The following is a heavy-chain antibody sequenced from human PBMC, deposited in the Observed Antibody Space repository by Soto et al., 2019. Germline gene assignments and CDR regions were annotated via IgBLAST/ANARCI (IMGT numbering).Heavy chain of an antibody. J-gene: IGHJ6*02. V-gene: IGHV3-23*01. Sequence: PGESLRLSCAASGFTFSSYAMSWVRQAPGKGLVWVSAISGSGGSTYYADSVKGRFTISRDNSKNTLYLQMNSLRAEDTAVYYCAKCSDFQFFWSGSQYGMDVWGQGTTVTVSS. CDR2: ISGSGGST. D-gene: IGHD3-3*01. CDR1: GFTFSSYA. CDR3: AKCSDFQFFWSGSQYGMDV.